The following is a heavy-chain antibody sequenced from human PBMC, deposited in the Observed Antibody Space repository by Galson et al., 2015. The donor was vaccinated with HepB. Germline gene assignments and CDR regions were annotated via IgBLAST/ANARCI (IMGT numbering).Heavy chain of an antibody. CDR1: GGSISSGGYY. J-gene: IGHJ4*02. CDR3: ARWGVAGIFDY. Sequence: TLSLTCTVSGGSISSGGYYWSWIRQHPGKGLEWIGYIYYSGSTYYNPSLKSRVTISVDTSKNQFSLKLSSVTAADTAVYYCARWGVAGIFDYWGQGTLVTVSS. CDR2: IYYSGST. D-gene: IGHD6-19*01. V-gene: IGHV4-31*03.